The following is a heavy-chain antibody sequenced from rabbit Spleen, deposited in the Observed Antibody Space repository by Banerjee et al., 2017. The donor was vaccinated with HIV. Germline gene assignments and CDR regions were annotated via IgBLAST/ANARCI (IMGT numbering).Heavy chain of an antibody. D-gene: IGHD7-1*01. CDR3: ARDLGGYPDYGGTTITRLNL. Sequence: QSLEESGGDLVKPGASLTLTCTASGFSFSNIYYMCWVRQAPGKGLEWIACIYGGSGGNTYYASWVNGRFTISKTSSTTVTLQMTSLTAADTATYFCARDLGGYPDYGGTTITRLNLWGQGTLVTVS. J-gene: IGHJ3*01. CDR2: IYGGSGGNT. CDR1: GFSFSNIYY. V-gene: IGHV1S40*01.